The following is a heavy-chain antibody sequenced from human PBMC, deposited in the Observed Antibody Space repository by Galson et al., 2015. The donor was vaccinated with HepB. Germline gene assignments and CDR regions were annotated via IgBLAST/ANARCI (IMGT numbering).Heavy chain of an antibody. J-gene: IGHJ4*02. CDR1: GYTFTSYA. V-gene: IGHV1-3*01. CDR3: ARGLEYVWADGDYVGFDY. Sequence: SVKVSCKASGYTFTSYAMHWVRQAPGQRLEWMGWINAGNGNTKYSQKFQGRVTITRDTSASTAYMELSSLRSEDTAVYYCARGLEYVWADGDYVGFDYWGQGTLVTVSS. CDR2: INAGNGNT. D-gene: IGHD4-17*01.